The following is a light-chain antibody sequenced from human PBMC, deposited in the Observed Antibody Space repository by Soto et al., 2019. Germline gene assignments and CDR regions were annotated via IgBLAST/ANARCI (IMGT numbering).Light chain of an antibody. CDR3: QHYNNWYT. CDR1: QSVSRN. J-gene: IGKJ2*01. CDR2: GAS. V-gene: IGKV3-15*01. Sequence: EIVMTQSPATLSVSPGERATLSCRASQSVSRNLAWYQHKPVQAPRLLIYGASTRDTGIPARFSGSGSGTEFTLTISSMKSEDFAVYYGQHYNNWYTFGQGTKLESK.